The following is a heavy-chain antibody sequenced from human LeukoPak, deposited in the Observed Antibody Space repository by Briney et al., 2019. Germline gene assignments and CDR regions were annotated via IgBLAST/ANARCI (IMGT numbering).Heavy chain of an antibody. J-gene: IGHJ4*02. D-gene: IGHD6-6*01. CDR2: ISSDRSST. Sequence: PGGPLRLSCTASEFTFRSYWMYWLRLAPGKGVVWFSCISSDRSSTIYADSVEGRFTISRDNAKNTLYLQMNSLRAEDTAVYYCARGGQYSSSGFDYWGEGTLVTVSS. CDR1: EFTFRSYW. V-gene: IGHV3-74*01. CDR3: ARGGQYSSSGFDY.